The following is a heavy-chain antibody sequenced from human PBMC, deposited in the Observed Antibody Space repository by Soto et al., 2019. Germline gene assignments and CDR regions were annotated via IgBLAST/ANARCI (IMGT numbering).Heavy chain of an antibody. CDR2: SCHSGST. CDR3: ARDNIAGAGRVAKQYNYYGIDV. D-gene: IGHD6-19*01. Sequence: PSDTLSLTCAVSGGSISSSDWWCVLRHPPGKGLEWIVESCHSGSTNYNPSLRSRVAISVDKSKNQFSLQLSTVTAADTAVYYCARDNIAGAGRVAKQYNYYGIDVWGQGTTVTGSS. CDR1: GGSISSSDW. V-gene: IGHV4-4*02. J-gene: IGHJ6*02.